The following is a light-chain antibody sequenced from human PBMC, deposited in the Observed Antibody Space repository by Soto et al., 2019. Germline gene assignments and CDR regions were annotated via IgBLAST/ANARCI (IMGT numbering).Light chain of an antibody. CDR1: SSNIGSNY. CDR3: AAWDDSLSGFYV. CDR2: RNN. Sequence: QSALTQSPSASGTPGQRVTMSCSGSSSNIGSNYVYWYQQLPGTAPKLLIFRNNQRPSGVPDRFSGSKSGTSASLAISGLRSEDDGYYYCAAWDDSLSGFYVFGTGTKLTVL. J-gene: IGLJ1*01. V-gene: IGLV1-47*01.